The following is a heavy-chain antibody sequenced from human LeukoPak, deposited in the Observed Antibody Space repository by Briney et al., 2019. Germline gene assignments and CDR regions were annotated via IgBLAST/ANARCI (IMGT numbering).Heavy chain of an antibody. V-gene: IGHV1-2*02. CDR2: INPNSGGT. CDR3: AREGGRNLGEYWFDP. D-gene: IGHD3-16*01. J-gene: IGHJ5*02. CDR1: EFTFTAYD. Sequence: ASVKVSCKASEFTFTAYDIHWVRQAPGQGLEWMGKINPNSGGTEYTHNFHGRVSTTRATSISTVYMELARLTSDDTAVYYCAREGGRNLGEYWFDPWGQGTLVTVSS.